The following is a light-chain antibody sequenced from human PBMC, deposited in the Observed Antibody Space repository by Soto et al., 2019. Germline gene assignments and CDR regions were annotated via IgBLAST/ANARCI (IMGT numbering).Light chain of an antibody. CDR1: QSISSW. V-gene: IGKV1-5*01. Sequence: DIPMTQSPSTLSASVGDRVTITCRASQSISSWLAWYQQKPGKAPKLLIYDASSLESGVPSRFSGGGSGTEFTLTISSLQPEDFATYYCQQTYSTSPVTFGPGTTVDVK. CDR2: DAS. CDR3: QQTYSTSPVT. J-gene: IGKJ3*01.